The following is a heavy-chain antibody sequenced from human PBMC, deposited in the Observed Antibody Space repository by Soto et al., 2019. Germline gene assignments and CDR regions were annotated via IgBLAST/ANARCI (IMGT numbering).Heavy chain of an antibody. CDR3: ARDLQAGDDNANWFAP. J-gene: IGHJ5*02. Sequence: QVQLVESGGGVVQPGRSLRLSCAASGFSISRSAMHWVRQAPGKGLEWVAVIAYDGSNKWYADSAKGRFTISRDNSKTPLYLDMSSLRAEDTAIYFCARDLQAGDDNANWFAPWGQGTLATVSS. CDR1: GFSISRSA. CDR2: IAYDGSNK. V-gene: IGHV3-30-3*01. D-gene: IGHD1-1*01.